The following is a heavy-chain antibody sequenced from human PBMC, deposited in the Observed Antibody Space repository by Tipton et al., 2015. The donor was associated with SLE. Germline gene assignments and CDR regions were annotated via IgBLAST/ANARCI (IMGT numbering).Heavy chain of an antibody. CDR3: ASLNQQLVVFEI. CDR1: GDSITRIHYY. CDR2: IYESGAT. V-gene: IGHV4-39*01. D-gene: IGHD2-8*02. Sequence: TLSLTCTVSGDSITRIHYYWGWIRQSPGKGLEWIGSIYESGATDYNPSLKSRVTISVDTSKNQFSLKLSSVTAADTAVYYCASLNQQLVVFEIWGQGTMVTISS. J-gene: IGHJ3*02.